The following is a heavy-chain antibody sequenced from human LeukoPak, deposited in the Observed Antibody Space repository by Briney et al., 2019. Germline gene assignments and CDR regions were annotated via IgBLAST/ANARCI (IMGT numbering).Heavy chain of an antibody. V-gene: IGHV3-23*01. D-gene: IGHD3-3*01. CDR2: ISGSGDST. Sequence: GGSLRLSCAASGFTFSSYAMNWVRQAPGKGLEWVSGISGSGDSTFYADSVKGRFTISRDNSKNTLYLQMNGLRAEDAAVYYCAKGQFAIYTYAMVVWGQGTTVTVSS. J-gene: IGHJ6*02. CDR3: AKGQFAIYTYAMVV. CDR1: GFTFSSYA.